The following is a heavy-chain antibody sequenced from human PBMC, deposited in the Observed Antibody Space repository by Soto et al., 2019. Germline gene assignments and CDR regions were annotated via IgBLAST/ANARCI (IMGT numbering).Heavy chain of an antibody. CDR3: TRDRRWYYYDSSGYPTFRY. CDR2: IRSKAYGGTT. J-gene: IGHJ4*02. CDR1: GFTFGDYA. V-gene: IGHV3-49*04. D-gene: IGHD3-22*01. Sequence: LRLSCTASGFTFGDYAMSWVRQAPGKGLEWVGFIRSKAYGGTTEYAASVKGRFTISRDDSKSIAYLQMNSLKTEDTAVYYCTRDRRWYYYDSSGYPTFRYWGQGTLVTVSS.